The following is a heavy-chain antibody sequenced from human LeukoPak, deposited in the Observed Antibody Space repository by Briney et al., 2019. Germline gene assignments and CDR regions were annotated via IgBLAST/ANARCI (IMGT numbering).Heavy chain of an antibody. CDR1: RFAFSNHP. CDR2: ISGSGAVT. J-gene: IGHJ4*02. D-gene: IGHD2-15*01. CDR3: AKTSVGGGRIIGSRYFEY. Sequence: PRGSLCPPRAASRFAFSNHPTNWACQAPGKGLEWVSIISGSGAVTYYADSVKGRFTLSRENSKNTLYLQMNSMRSEDTAVYYCAKTSVGGGRIIGSRYFEYWVQGTLVTVSS. V-gene: IGHV3-23*01.